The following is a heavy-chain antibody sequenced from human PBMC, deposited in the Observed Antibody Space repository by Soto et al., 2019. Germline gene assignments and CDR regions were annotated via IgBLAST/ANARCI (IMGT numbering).Heavy chain of an antibody. CDR2: IYPGDSDT. CDR1: GYSFTTYW. J-gene: IGHJ4*02. Sequence: GESLKISCKGSGYSFTTYWIGWVRQMPGKGLEWMGIIYPGDSDTRYSPSFQGQVTISADKSISTAYLQWSSLKASDTATYYCARRAYSSSWNYFDYWGQGTLVTVSS. CDR3: ARRAYSSSWNYFDY. V-gene: IGHV5-51*01. D-gene: IGHD6-13*01.